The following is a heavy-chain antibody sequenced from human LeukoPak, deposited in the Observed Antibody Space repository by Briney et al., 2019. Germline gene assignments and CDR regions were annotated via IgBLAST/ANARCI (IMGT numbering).Heavy chain of an antibody. V-gene: IGHV3-11*04. D-gene: IGHD3-22*01. Sequence: GGSLRLSCAASGFTFSDSYMTWVRQAPGKGVEWVAYISGSGHDINYSDSVKGRFTISRDNAKNTLYLQMNSLRAEDTAVYYCTSLPLMIVVAGDAFDIWGQGTMVTVSS. CDR3: TSLPLMIVVAGDAFDI. CDR1: GFTFSDSY. J-gene: IGHJ3*02. CDR2: ISGSGHDI.